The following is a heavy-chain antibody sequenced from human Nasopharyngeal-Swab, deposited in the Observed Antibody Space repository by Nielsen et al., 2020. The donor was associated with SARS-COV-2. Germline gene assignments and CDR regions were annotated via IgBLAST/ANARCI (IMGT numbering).Heavy chain of an antibody. CDR2: IAHDASNE. CDR3: ARDAPAHYGAFY. D-gene: IGHD4-17*01. CDR1: GFTFSSFG. Sequence: GGSLRLSCAASGFTFSSFGMHWVRQAPGKGLEWVAFIAHDASNEYYGDSVKGRFSISRNSSKNTLYLQMDSLRGEDTAVYYCARDAPAHYGAFYWGRGTLVTVFS. V-gene: IGHV3-30*03. J-gene: IGHJ4*02.